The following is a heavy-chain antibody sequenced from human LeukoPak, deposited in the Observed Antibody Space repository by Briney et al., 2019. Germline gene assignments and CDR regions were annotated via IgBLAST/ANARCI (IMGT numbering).Heavy chain of an antibody. CDR2: IYYSGST. J-gene: IGHJ5*02. CDR1: GGSISSYY. D-gene: IGHD5-18*01. V-gene: IGHV4-59*01. Sequence: SETLSLPCTVSGGSISSYYWSWIRQPPGKGLEWIGYIYYSGSTNYNPSLKSRVTISVDTSKNQFSLKLSSVTAADTAVYYCARAQDTAMSNWFDPWGQGTLVTVSS. CDR3: ARAQDTAMSNWFDP.